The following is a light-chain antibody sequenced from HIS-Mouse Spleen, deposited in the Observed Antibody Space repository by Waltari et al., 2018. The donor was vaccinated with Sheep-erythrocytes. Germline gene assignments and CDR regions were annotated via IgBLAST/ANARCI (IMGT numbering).Light chain of an antibody. CDR1: QRLLHSNGYNY. CDR3: MQALQTPIFT. V-gene: IGKV2-28*01. CDR2: LGS. Sequence: DIVMTQSPLSLPVTPGAPASISCRSSQRLLHSNGYNYLDWYLQKPGPSPQLLIYLGSNRASGVPDRFSGSASGTDFTLKISRVDAEDVGVYYCMQALQTPIFTFGPGTNVDIK. J-gene: IGKJ3*01.